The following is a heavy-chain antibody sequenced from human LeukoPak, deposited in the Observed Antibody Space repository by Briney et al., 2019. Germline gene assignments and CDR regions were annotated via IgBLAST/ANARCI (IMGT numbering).Heavy chain of an antibody. CDR2: IFNSGSA. D-gene: IGHD2-2*01. CDR3: ARGSGCSSSSCHAGEFDY. J-gene: IGHJ4*02. Sequence: SETLSLTGTVSGDSISSYSWNWIRQPVGEGLEWMGHIFNSGSANYNPSLKSRVTMSVDTSKNQFSLSLTSVTAADTAVYYCARGSGCSSSSCHAGEFDYWGQGALVTVSS. CDR1: GDSISSYS. V-gene: IGHV4-4*07.